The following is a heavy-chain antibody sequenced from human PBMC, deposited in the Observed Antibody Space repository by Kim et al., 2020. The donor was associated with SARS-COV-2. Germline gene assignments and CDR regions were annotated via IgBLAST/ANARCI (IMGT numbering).Heavy chain of an antibody. CDR2: ISSSSSYI. V-gene: IGHV3-21*03. J-gene: IGHJ6*02. D-gene: IGHD3-9*01. CDR1: GFTFSSYS. Sequence: GGSLRLSCAASGFTFSSYSMNWVRQAPGKGLEWVSSISSSSSYIYYADSVKGRFTISRDNAKNSLYLQMNSLRAEDTAVYYCARRDYDILTGYWGDYYYGMDVWGQGTTVTVSS. CDR3: ARRDYDILTGYWGDYYYGMDV.